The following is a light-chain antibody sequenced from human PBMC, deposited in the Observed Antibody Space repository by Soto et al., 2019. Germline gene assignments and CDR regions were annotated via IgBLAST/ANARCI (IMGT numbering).Light chain of an antibody. CDR3: SSYAGRNNAVV. Sequence: QSVLTQPPSASGSPGQSVTISCTGTSSDVGGYNSVSWYQQHPGKAPKLMIYGVSTRPSGVPDRFSGSKSGNTASLTVSGLQAEDEADCYCSSYAGRNNAVVFGGGTKLTVL. CDR1: SSDVGGYNS. V-gene: IGLV2-8*01. J-gene: IGLJ2*01. CDR2: GVS.